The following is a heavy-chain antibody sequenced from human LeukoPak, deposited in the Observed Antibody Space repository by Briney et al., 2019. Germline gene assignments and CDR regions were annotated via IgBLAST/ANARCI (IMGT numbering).Heavy chain of an antibody. D-gene: IGHD2-2*01. V-gene: IGHV1-2*02. CDR1: GYTFTGYY. Sequence: ASVKLSCKASGYTFTGYYVHWVRQAPGQGLEWMGWINPNSGGTNYAQKFQGRVTMTRDTSISTAYMELSRLRSDDTAVYYCARELVPAFSYCGMDVWGQGTPVTVSS. CDR2: INPNSGGT. J-gene: IGHJ6*02. CDR3: ARELVPAFSYCGMDV.